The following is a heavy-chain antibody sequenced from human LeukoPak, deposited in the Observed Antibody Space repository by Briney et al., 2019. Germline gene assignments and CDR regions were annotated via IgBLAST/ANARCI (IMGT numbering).Heavy chain of an antibody. CDR3: YGANAED. J-gene: IGHJ1*01. CDR1: GFAVSGSF. D-gene: IGHD4-23*01. Sequence: PGGSLRLPCAASGFAVSGSFVTWVRQAPGKGLEWVSVMHGGGGTHYPDSVKGRFTISRDNAKNTLYLQMNSLRAEDTAVYYCYGANAEDWGQGTLVTVSS. CDR2: MHGGGGT. V-gene: IGHV3-66*01.